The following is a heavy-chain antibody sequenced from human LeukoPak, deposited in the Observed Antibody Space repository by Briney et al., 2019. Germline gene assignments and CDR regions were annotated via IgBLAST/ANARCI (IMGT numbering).Heavy chain of an antibody. CDR3: ARPTWTAYGGQYAFDI. J-gene: IGHJ3*02. Sequence: GESLKISCKGSGYSFTSYWIGWVRQMAGKGLEWMGIIYPGDSDTRYSPSFQGQVTISADKSISTAYLQWSSLKASDTAMYYCARPTWTAYGGQYAFDIWGQGTMVTVSS. V-gene: IGHV5-51*01. CDR2: IYPGDSDT. D-gene: IGHD4-23*01. CDR1: GYSFTSYW.